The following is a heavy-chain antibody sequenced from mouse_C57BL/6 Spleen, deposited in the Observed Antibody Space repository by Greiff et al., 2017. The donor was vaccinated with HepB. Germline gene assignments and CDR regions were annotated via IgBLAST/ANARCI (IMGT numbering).Heavy chain of an antibody. Sequence: VQLQQSGPELVKPGASVKISCKASGYAFSSSWMYWVKQRPGKGLEWIGRIYPGDGDTNYNGKFKGKATLAADQSSSTAYMQLSSLTSEDSAVYFCASGGLLGFDYWGQGTTLTVSS. J-gene: IGHJ2*01. V-gene: IGHV1-82*01. CDR1: GYAFSSSW. D-gene: IGHD2-3*01. CDR2: IYPGDGDT. CDR3: ASGGLLGFDY.